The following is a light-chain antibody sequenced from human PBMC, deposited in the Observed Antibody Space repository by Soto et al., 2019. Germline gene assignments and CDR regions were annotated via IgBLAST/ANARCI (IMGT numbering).Light chain of an antibody. Sequence: QSVLTQPPSASGTPGQRVTISCSGSSSNIGGNSVNWYQHLPATAPKILMYSDDERPSGVPDRFSCSKSGTSASLAISGLQSEDEADYYCSAWDDNLNGPVFGGGTKLTVL. CDR3: SAWDDNLNGPV. J-gene: IGLJ2*01. CDR1: SSNIGGNS. CDR2: SDD. V-gene: IGLV1-44*01.